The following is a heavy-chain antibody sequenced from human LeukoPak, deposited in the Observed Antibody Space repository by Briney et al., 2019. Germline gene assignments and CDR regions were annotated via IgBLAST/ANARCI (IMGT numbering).Heavy chain of an antibody. CDR2: VYPVDFGT. J-gene: IGHJ3*02. CDR1: VYSFTSYW. CDR3: ALGERGYIPFSSSSFVHPVPNAFDI. Sequence: ESLKISGKGSVYSFTSYWIGWVRQMPATGMEWMGIVYPVDFGTTKSTSFQSKVTISADKSISTAYLQWSSLKASDTATYYCALGERGYIPFSSSSFVHPVPNAFDIWAKGQWSPSLQ. V-gene: IGHV5-51*01. D-gene: IGHD6-6*01.